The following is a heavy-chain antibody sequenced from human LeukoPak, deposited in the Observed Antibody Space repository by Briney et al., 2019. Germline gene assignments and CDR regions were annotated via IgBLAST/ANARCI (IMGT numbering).Heavy chain of an antibody. Sequence: SETLSLTCTVSGGSISSSSYYWGWIRQPPGKGLEWIGSIYYSGSTYYNPSLKSRVTISVDTSKNQFSLKLSSVTAADTAVYYCARVTYSSGWYFDYWGQGTLVTVSS. CDR3: ARVTYSSGWYFDY. V-gene: IGHV4-39*07. D-gene: IGHD6-19*01. CDR2: IYYSGST. CDR1: GGSISSSSYY. J-gene: IGHJ4*02.